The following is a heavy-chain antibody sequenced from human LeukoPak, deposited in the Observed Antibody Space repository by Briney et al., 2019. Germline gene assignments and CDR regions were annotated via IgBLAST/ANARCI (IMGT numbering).Heavy chain of an antibody. V-gene: IGHV1-8*01. CDR3: ARTPVLRFLEWSPRGSYYHYYMDV. CDR2: MNPNSGNT. D-gene: IGHD3-3*01. CDR1: GYTFTSYD. Sequence: ASVKVSCKASGYTFTSYDINWVRQATGQGLEWMGWMNPNSGNTGYAQKFQGRVTMTRNASISTAYMELSSLRSEDTAVYYCARTPVLRFLEWSPRGSYYHYYMDVWGKGTTVTVSS. J-gene: IGHJ6*03.